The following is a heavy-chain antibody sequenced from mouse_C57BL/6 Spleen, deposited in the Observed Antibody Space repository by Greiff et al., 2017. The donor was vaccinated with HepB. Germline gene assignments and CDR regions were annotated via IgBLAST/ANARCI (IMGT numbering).Heavy chain of an antibody. D-gene: IGHD1-1*01. CDR2: INPNYGTT. V-gene: IGHV1-39*01. Sequence: VHVKQSGPELVKPGASVKISCKASGYSFTDYNMNWVKQSNGKSLEWIGVINPNYGTTSYNQKFKGKATLTVDQSSSTAYMQLNSLTSEDSAVYYCARTIYYGTAMDYWGQGTSVTVSS. CDR3: ARTIYYGTAMDY. CDR1: GYSFTDYN. J-gene: IGHJ4*01.